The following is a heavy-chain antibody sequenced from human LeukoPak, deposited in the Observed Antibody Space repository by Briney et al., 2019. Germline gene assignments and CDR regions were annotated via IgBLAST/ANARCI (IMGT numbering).Heavy chain of an antibody. CDR2: IHYSGRV. J-gene: IGHJ5*02. Sequence: AETLSLTCTVSGGSISGDRYYWGWFRQPPGKGPEWIGNIHYSGRVYYSVSLQSRATISVDTSKNQFPLKLSSVTAADTAVYYCARAPNSIWFDPWGQGTLVTVSS. D-gene: IGHD2-8*01. CDR1: GGSISGDRYY. CDR3: ARAPNSIWFDP. V-gene: IGHV4-39*06.